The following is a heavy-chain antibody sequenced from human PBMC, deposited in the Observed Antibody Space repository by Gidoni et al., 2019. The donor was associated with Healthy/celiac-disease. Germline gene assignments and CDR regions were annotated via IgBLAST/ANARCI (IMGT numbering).Heavy chain of an antibody. Sequence: QVQLVQSGAEVKKPGSSVKVSCKASGGTFSSYAISWVRQAPGQGLEWMGGIIPIFGTANYAQKFQGRVTITADESTSTAYMELSSLRSEDTAVYYCAGDDGERQCKGGCYYGMDVWGQGTTVTVSS. CDR3: AGDDGERQCKGGCYYGMDV. CDR1: GGTFSSYA. CDR2: IIPIFGTA. D-gene: IGHD1-1*01. V-gene: IGHV1-69*01. J-gene: IGHJ6*02.